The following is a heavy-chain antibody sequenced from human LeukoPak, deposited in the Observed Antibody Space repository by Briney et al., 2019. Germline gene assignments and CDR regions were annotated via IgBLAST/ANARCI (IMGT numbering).Heavy chain of an antibody. Sequence: WASVKVSCKTSGYPFTTWEINWVRQAAGQGLEWMGWVHPNSGNTAYAQKFQGRVTMTRDTSISTAYMEQSGLRSDDTAVYFCARGPRNDPWGQGTLVTVSS. J-gene: IGHJ5*02. CDR3: ARGPRNDP. CDR2: VHPNSGNT. V-gene: IGHV1-8*01. D-gene: IGHD1-14*01. CDR1: GYPFTTWE.